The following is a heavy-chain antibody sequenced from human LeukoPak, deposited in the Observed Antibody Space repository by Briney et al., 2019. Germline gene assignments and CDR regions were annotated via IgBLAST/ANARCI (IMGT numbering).Heavy chain of an antibody. J-gene: IGHJ4*02. D-gene: IGHD6-13*01. CDR3: ARAPGSSSSWYSADY. CDR1: GFTFSSYS. Sequence: GGSLRLSCAASGFTFSSYSMNWVRQAPGKGLEWVSSISSSSSYIYYADSVKGRFTISRDNAKNSLYLQMNSLRAEDTAVYYCARAPGSSSSWYSADYWGQGTLVTVSS. CDR2: ISSSSSYI. V-gene: IGHV3-21*01.